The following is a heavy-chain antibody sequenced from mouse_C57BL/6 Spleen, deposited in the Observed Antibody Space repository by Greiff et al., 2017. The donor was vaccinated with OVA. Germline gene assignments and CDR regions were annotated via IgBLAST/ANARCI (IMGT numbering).Heavy chain of an antibody. D-gene: IGHD2-1*01. Sequence: QVQLQQPGAELVMPGASVKLSCKASGYTFTSYWMHWVKQRPGQGLEWIGELDPSDSYTNYKQKFKGKSTLNVDKSSSTAYMQLSSLTSEDSAVYYCARGYGNYWYFDVWGTGTTVTVSS. J-gene: IGHJ1*03. CDR3: ARGYGNYWYFDV. V-gene: IGHV1-69*01. CDR1: GYTFTSYW. CDR2: LDPSDSYT.